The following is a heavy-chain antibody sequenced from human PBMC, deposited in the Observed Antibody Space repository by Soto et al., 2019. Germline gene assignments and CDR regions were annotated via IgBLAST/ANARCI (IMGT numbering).Heavy chain of an antibody. Sequence: QVLLVQSGAEMKQPGSSVSVSYKASGDSFTNYAFTWVRQAPGQGPEWLGGIILALGTPHYSQRFQGRLTITADESSSTVYMELGSLRRDDTAVYYCGRYCTNTKCRGGYYLDLWGQGTLLTVSS. V-gene: IGHV1-69*01. CDR3: GRYCTNTKCRGGYYLDL. J-gene: IGHJ5*02. CDR2: IILALGTP. D-gene: IGHD2-8*01. CDR1: GDSFTNYA.